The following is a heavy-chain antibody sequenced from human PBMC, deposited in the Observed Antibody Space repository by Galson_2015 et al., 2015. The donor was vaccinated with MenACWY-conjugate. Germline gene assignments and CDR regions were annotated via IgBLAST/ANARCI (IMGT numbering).Heavy chain of an antibody. J-gene: IGHJ4*02. Sequence: SVKVSCKASGGTFSTYPFTWVRQAPGQGLEWMGGITPIFGTPNYAQKFQGRLTITADKSTSTAYMALSSLRSEDTAVYYCAREGKSNDYGGNSADYWGQGTLVTVSS. V-gene: IGHV1-69*06. D-gene: IGHD4-23*01. CDR2: ITPIFGTP. CDR3: AREGKSNDYGGNSADY. CDR1: GGTFSTYP.